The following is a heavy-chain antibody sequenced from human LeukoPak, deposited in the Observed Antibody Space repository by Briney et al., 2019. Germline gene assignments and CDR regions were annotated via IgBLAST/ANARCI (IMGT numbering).Heavy chain of an antibody. CDR3: ARDLGSLYDSSGHGGFYFDY. V-gene: IGHV3-11*04. Sequence: GGSLRLSCAASGFTFSDYYMSWIRQAPGKGLEWDSYISSSGSTIYYADSVKGRFTISRDNAKNSLYLQMNSLRAEDTAVYYCARDLGSLYDSSGHGGFYFDYWGQGTLVTVSS. CDR2: ISSSGSTI. CDR1: GFTFSDYY. D-gene: IGHD3-22*01. J-gene: IGHJ4*02.